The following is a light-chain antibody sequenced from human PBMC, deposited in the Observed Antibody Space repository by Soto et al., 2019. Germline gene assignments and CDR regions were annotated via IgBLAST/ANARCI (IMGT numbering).Light chain of an antibody. CDR1: QSLLHSNGYNY. Sequence: DIVMTQSPLSLSVTPGEPASISCRSNQSLLHSNGYNYLDWYLQKPGQSPQLLIYVASYRASGVPERFSGSGSGTDFTLKISRVEAEDVGVYYCMQALQTPLTFGGGTKVDIK. J-gene: IGKJ4*01. CDR2: VAS. CDR3: MQALQTPLT. V-gene: IGKV2-28*01.